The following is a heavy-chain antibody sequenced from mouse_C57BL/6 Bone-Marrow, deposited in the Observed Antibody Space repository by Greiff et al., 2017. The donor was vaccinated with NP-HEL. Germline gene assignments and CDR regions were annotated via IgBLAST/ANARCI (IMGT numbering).Heavy chain of an antibody. D-gene: IGHD1-2*01. CDR1: GYTFTDYY. CDR2: INPYNGGT. V-gene: IGHV1-19*01. Sequence: EVQLVESGPVLVKPGASVKMSCKASGYTFTDYYMNWVKQSHGKSLEWIGVINPYNGGTSYKQKFKGKATLTVDKSSSTAYMELNSLTSEDAAVYYCAGGVHSIDYWGQGTTLTVSS. CDR3: AGGVHSIDY. J-gene: IGHJ2*01.